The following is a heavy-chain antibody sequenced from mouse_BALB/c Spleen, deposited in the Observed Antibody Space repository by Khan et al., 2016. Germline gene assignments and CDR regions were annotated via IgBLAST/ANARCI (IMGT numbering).Heavy chain of an antibody. CDR1: GYTFSNYW. CDR2: ILPGNATS. Sequence: QVRLQQSGAELMKPGASVKISCKATGYTFSNYWIEWVKQRPGHGLEWLGDILPGNATSNYHENLKGKATLTADTPSNTAYMQLSSLTSEDSDVYSCARACYSMDYCGPGSSVTVSS. J-gene: IGHJ4*01. CDR3: ARACYSMDY. V-gene: IGHV1-9*01.